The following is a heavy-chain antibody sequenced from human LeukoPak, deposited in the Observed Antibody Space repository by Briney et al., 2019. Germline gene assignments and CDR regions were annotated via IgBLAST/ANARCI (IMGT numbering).Heavy chain of an antibody. V-gene: IGHV4-39*01. Sequence: SETLSLTCIVSGDSIRTSSYYWGWIRQPPGKGLERIGSIYYSGSTYYNPSLKSRVAISMDTSKNQFSLKLSSVTAADTAMCYCARQFYRDSSGADYWGQGALVTVSS. CDR1: GDSIRTSSYY. CDR3: ARQFYRDSSGADY. J-gene: IGHJ4*02. CDR2: IYYSGST. D-gene: IGHD3-22*01.